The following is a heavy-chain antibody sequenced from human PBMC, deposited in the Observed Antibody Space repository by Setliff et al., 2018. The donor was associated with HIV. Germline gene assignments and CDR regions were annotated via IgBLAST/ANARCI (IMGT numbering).Heavy chain of an antibody. V-gene: IGHV5-51*01. CDR1: GYSFTSYL. CDR2: IHPRDSDT. D-gene: IGHD3-10*01. Sequence: GESLKISCKGFGYSFTSYLIAWVRQTPGKGLEWMGNIHPRDSDTRYSPSFQGQVTLSVDKSISTAYLQWSSLKASDTAMYYCVRHVSSSAVFDPRGQGTLVTVSS. J-gene: IGHJ5*02. CDR3: VRHVSSSAVFDP.